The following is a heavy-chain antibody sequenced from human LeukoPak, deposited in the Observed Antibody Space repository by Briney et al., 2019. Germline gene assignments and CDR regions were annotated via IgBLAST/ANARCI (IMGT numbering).Heavy chain of an antibody. V-gene: IGHV4-59*01. Sequence: SETLSLTCTVSGGSISSYYWSWIRQPPGKRLEWIGYIYDSGSTNYNPSLKSRVTISMDTSKSQLSLKLSSVTAADTAVYYCARVPVTTYWYFDLWGRGTLVTVSS. CDR3: ARVPVTTYWYFDL. CDR2: IYDSGST. CDR1: GGSISSYY. D-gene: IGHD4-17*01. J-gene: IGHJ2*01.